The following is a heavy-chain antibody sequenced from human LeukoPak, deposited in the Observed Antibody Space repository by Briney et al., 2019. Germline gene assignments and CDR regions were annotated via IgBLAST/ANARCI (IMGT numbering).Heavy chain of an antibody. D-gene: IGHD5-24*01. CDR1: GGSISSSSYY. Sequence: SGTLSLTCTVSGGSISSSSYYWGWIRQPPGKGLEWSVSIYYSGSTYYNPSLKSRVTISVDTSKNQFSLKLSSVTAADTAVYYCARQGRWLQPTDCWGQGTMVADSS. CDR2: IYYSGST. CDR3: ARQGRWLQPTDC. V-gene: IGHV4-39*01. J-gene: IGHJ4*02.